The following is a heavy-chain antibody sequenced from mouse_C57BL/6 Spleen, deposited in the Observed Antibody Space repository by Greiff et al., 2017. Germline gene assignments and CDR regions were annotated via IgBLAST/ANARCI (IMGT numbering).Heavy chain of an antibody. CDR2: ISSGSSTI. V-gene: IGHV5-17*01. CDR3: ARDYYGSSYGDFDY. CDR1: GFTFSDYG. J-gene: IGHJ2*01. Sequence: EVKLVESGGGLVKPGGSLKLSCAASGFTFSDYGMHWVRQAPEKGLEWVAYISSGSSTIYYADTVKGRFTISRDNAKNTLFLQMTSLRSEDTAMYYCARDYYGSSYGDFDYWGQGTTLTVSS. D-gene: IGHD1-1*01.